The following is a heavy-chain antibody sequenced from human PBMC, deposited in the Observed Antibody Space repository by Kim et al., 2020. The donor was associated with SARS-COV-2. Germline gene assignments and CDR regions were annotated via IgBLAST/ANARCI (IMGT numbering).Heavy chain of an antibody. D-gene: IGHD3-9*01. CDR3: ASTTGGDYDLLTVVTPVGYYYGVYV. CDR2: ISSSSSYI. V-gene: IGHV3-21*01. J-gene: IGHJ6*02. CDR1: GFIFRSYS. Sequence: GGSLRLSCAASGFIFRSYSMNWVRQAPGKGLEWVSSISSSSSYIYYADPVKGRFTISRDNAKNSLYLQMNSLRAEDTALYYCASTTGGDYDLLTVVTPVGYYYGVYVWGQGTTVTVSS.